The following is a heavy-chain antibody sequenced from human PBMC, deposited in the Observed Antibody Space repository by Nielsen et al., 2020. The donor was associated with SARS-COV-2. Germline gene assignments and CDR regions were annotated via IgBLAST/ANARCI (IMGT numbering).Heavy chain of an antibody. CDR3: ARPGVSCSSTSCYEGNYYYYYGMDV. CDR1: GYSFTSYW. CDR2: IDPSDSYT. V-gene: IGHV5-10-1*01. Sequence: GESPKTPRKGSGYSFTSYWISWVRQMPGKGLEWMGRIDPSDSYTNYSPSFQGHVTISADKSISTAYLQWSSLKASDTAMYYCARPGVSCSSTSCYEGNYYYYYGMDVWGQGTTVTVSS. D-gene: IGHD2-2*01. J-gene: IGHJ6*02.